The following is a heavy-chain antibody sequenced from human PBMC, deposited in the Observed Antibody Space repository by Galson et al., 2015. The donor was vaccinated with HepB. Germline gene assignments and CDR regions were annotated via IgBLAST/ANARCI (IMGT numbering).Heavy chain of an antibody. CDR1: GGTFRNYA. J-gene: IGHJ3*01. V-gene: IGHV1-69*13. CDR2: IIPIFGTA. CDR3: ARRADDYRDFRNAFDV. Sequence: SVKVSCKASGGTFRNYAFSWVRQAPGQGLEWMGGIIPIFGTANSAEKFHGRITITADESTGTTYMELSSLRSEDTAVYYCARRADDYRDFRNAFDVWGQGTMVTVSS. D-gene: IGHD4-17*01.